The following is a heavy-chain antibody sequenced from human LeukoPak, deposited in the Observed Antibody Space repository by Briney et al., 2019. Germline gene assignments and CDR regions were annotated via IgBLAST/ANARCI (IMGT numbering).Heavy chain of an antibody. CDR1: GGTFSSYA. J-gene: IGHJ6*02. Sequence: ASVKVSCKASGGTFSSYAISWVRQAPGQGLEWMGGIIPIFGTANYAQKFQGRVTITADESTSTAYMELSSLRSEDTAVYYCARDCCSTSCYPLYYGMDVWGQGTTVTVSS. D-gene: IGHD2-2*01. CDR3: ARDCCSTSCYPLYYGMDV. V-gene: IGHV1-69*13. CDR2: IIPIFGTA.